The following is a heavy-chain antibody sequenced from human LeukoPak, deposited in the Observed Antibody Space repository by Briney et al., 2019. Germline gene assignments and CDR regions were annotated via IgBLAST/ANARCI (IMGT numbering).Heavy chain of an antibody. CDR2: IYYSGTT. CDR3: ARGANWGSPDY. V-gene: IGHV4-59*01. J-gene: IGHJ4*02. Sequence: PSETLSLTYTVSGGSISSDYCSWIRQSPGKGLEWIGYIYYSGTTSYNPSLKSRVTISLDTSKNQFSLKLSSVTAADTAVYYCARGANWGSPDYWGQGTLVTVSS. CDR1: GGSISSDY. D-gene: IGHD7-27*01.